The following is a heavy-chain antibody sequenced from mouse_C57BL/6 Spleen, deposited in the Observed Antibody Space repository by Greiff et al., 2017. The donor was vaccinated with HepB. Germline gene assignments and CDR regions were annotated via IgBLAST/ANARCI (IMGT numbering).Heavy chain of an antibody. CDR3: AKSPFITTVPFAY. D-gene: IGHD1-1*01. CDR1: GYTFTSYW. V-gene: IGHV1-64*01. CDR2: IHPNSGST. J-gene: IGHJ3*01. Sequence: QVQLQQPGAELVKPGASVKLSCKASGYTFTSYWMHWVKQRPGQGLEWIGMIHPNSGSTNYNEKFKSKATLTVDKSSSTAYMQLSSLTSEDSAVYYCAKSPFITTVPFAYWGQGTLVTVSA.